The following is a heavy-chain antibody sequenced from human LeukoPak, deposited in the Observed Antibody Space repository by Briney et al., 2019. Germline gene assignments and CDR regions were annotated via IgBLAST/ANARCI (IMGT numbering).Heavy chain of an antibody. CDR1: GFTFSRHW. CDR3: ARGYVPDAFDI. D-gene: IGHD1-1*01. J-gene: IGHJ3*02. V-gene: IGHV3-53*01. CDR2: IYSGGST. Sequence: PGGSLRLSCAASGFTFSRHWMTWVRQAPGKGLEWVSVIYSGGSTYYADSVKGRFTISRDNSKNTLYLQMNSLRAEDTAVYYCARGYVPDAFDIWGQGKMVTVS.